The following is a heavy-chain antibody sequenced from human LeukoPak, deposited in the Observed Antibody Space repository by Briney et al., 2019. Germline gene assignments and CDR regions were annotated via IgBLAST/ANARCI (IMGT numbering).Heavy chain of an antibody. D-gene: IGHD1-26*01. CDR3: AKDREGGSYSNNYFDY. V-gene: IGHV3-23*01. Sequence: GGSLRLSCAASGFTFSSYAMSWVRQAPGKGLEWVSAISGSGGSTYYADSVKGRFTIPRDNSKNTLYLQMNSLRAEDTAVYYCAKDREGGSYSNNYFDYWGQGTLVTVSS. J-gene: IGHJ4*02. CDR2: ISGSGGST. CDR1: GFTFSSYA.